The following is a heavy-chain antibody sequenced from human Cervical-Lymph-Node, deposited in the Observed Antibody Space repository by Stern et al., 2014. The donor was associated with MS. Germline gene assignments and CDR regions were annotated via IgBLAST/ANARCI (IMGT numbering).Heavy chain of an antibody. Sequence: QVQLVQSGGGLVKPGGSLRLSCAASGFSFTDFSMSWIRQVPGKGLEWVSYTSSSGSDRLYADSVKGRFTVSRDGAKNSVHLQMNSLRAEDTAVYYCARDRLAVDGNWFDTWGQGTLVSVSS. V-gene: IGHV3-11*01. CDR3: ARDRLAVDGNWFDT. CDR1: GFSFTDFS. CDR2: TSSSGSDR. D-gene: IGHD6-19*01. J-gene: IGHJ5*02.